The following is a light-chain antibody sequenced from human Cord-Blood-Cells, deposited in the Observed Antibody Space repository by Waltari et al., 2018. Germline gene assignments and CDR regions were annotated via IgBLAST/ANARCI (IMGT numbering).Light chain of an antibody. J-gene: IGLJ3*02. CDR3: CSYAGSSTWV. V-gene: IGLV2-23*01. Sequence: QSALTQPASVSGSPGQSITISCTGTSSDVGSYNLVSWYQQHPGKAPKLMIYEGSKRPSXXSNXXXGSKSGNTXXLTISGLQAEDEADYYCCSYAGSSTWVFGGGTKLTVL. CDR1: SSDVGSYNL. CDR2: EGS.